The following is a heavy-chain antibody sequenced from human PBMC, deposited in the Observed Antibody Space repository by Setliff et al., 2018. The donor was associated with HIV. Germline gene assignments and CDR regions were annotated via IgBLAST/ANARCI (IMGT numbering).Heavy chain of an antibody. J-gene: IGHJ6*04. V-gene: IGHV1-8*01. CDR3: ARGKGVGGVVITGGLDV. Sequence: ASVKVSCKASGHTFTNVDIHWLRRATGQGLEWMGWMNPHTGVSGYALKFQARVTMTRDTSISTAYMELSSLTSEDTAVCYCARGKGVGGVVITGGLDVWGKGTTVTVSS. D-gene: IGHD3-10*01. CDR2: MNPHTGVS. CDR1: GHTFTNVD.